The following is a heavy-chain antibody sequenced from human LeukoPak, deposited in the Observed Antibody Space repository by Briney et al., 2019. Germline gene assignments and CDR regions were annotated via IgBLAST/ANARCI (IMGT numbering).Heavy chain of an antibody. CDR2: ISDNGDYT. D-gene: IGHD6-19*01. V-gene: IGHV3-23*01. J-gene: IGHJ4*02. CDR1: GFTVSSNY. CDR3: AKSRGIYDNSGWRTFDY. Sequence: GGSLRLSCAASGFTVSSNYMSWVRQAPGKGLEWVSIISDNGDYTYYADSVKGRFTISRDNSKNTLYLQMNSLRAEDTAIYYCAKSRGIYDNSGWRTFDYWGQGTLATVSS.